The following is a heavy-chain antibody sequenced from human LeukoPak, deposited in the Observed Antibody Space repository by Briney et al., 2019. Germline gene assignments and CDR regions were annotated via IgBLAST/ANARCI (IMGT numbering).Heavy chain of an antibody. CDR3: ATRSGYYYYYMDV. CDR1: GHTHTELS. V-gene: IGHV1-24*01. Sequence: SVTDSFKVSGHTHTELSMHWVRQPRSRGLAGVGKFNPEDGETIYAQKFQGRVTMTDDTSTDTAYMELSSLRSEDTAVYYCATRSGYYYYYMDVWGKGTTVTVSS. CDR2: FNPEDGET. J-gene: IGHJ6*03.